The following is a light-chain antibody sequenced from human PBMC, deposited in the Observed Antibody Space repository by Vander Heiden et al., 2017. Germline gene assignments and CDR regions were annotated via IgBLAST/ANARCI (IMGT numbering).Light chain of an antibody. J-gene: IGKJ4*01. Sequence: PGERAALSCRASQSVSSYLAWYQQKPGQAPRLLIYDASNRATGIPARFSGSGSGTDFTLTISSLEPEDFAVYYCQQRSNWPPLTFGGGTKVEIK. CDR2: DAS. V-gene: IGKV3-11*01. CDR1: QSVSSY. CDR3: QQRSNWPPLT.